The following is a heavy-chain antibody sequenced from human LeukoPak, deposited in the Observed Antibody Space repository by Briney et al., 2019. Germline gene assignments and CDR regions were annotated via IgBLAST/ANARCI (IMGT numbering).Heavy chain of an antibody. D-gene: IGHD2-2*01. Sequence: ASVKVSCKASGGTFSSYAISWVRQAPGQGLEWMGGIIPIFGTANYAQKFQGRVTITADESTSTAYMELSSLRSEDTAVYYCAREGDIVVVPAAIGGDYYMDVWGKGTTVTVSS. CDR2: IIPIFGTA. J-gene: IGHJ6*03. CDR3: AREGDIVVVPAAIGGDYYMDV. CDR1: GGTFSSYA. V-gene: IGHV1-69*13.